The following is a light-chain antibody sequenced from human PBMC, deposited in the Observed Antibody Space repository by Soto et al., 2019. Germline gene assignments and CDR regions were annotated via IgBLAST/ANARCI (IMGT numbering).Light chain of an antibody. J-gene: IGKJ1*01. Sequence: EIVLTQSPGTLSLSPGERATLSCRASQSVGSDYLAWYQQKPGQAPRIRIFGASGRATGIPDRFSGSGSGTDFTLTISRLEPEGFAVYYCQQYGSLSWTFGQGTKVEIK. V-gene: IGKV3-20*01. CDR2: GAS. CDR1: QSVGSDY. CDR3: QQYGSLSWT.